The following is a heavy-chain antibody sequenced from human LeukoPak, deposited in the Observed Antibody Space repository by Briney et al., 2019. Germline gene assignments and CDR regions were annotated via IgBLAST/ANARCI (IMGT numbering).Heavy chain of an antibody. V-gene: IGHV3-11*01. CDR3: ARDSRGAFGV. D-gene: IGHD3-10*01. CDR2: ISPSSTTI. CDR1: GFTFTDYY. Sequence: GGSLRLSCAASGFTFTDYYISWIRQAPGKGPEWLSYISPSSTTIIYAASVKGRFTISRDNAKNSLYLQMNGLRAEDTALYYCARDSRGAFGVWGQGTMVTVSS. J-gene: IGHJ3*01.